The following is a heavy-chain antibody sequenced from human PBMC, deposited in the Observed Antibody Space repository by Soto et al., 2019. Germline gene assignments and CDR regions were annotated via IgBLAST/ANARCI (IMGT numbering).Heavy chain of an antibody. V-gene: IGHV3-21*01. D-gene: IGHD3-9*01. Sequence: LGVSLILSCAASGFTFSGYSMNCVRQAPGKGLEWVSSISSSSSYIYYADSVKGRFTISRDNAKNSLYLQMNSLRAEDTAVYYCARDEYDILTGCLGYWGQGTVVTVSS. CDR2: ISSSSSYI. CDR3: ARDEYDILTGCLGY. CDR1: GFTFSGYS. J-gene: IGHJ4*02.